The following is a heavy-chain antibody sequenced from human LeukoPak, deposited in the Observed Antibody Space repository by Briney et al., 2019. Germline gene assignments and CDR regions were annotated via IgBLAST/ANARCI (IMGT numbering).Heavy chain of an antibody. Sequence: SETLSLTCTVSGGSISSCYWSWIRQPAGKGLEWIGRIYTSGSTNYNPSLKSRVTMSVDTSKNQFSLKLSSVTAADTAVYYCARDRSWYQLQDIWGQGTLVTVSS. V-gene: IGHV4-4*07. D-gene: IGHD2-2*01. CDR1: GGSISSCY. CDR3: ARDRSWYQLQDI. CDR2: IYTSGST. J-gene: IGHJ4*02.